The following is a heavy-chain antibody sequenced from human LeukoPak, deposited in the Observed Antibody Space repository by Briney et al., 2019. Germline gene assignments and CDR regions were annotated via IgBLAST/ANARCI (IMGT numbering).Heavy chain of an antibody. CDR3: ARYCNGVDCFSFDY. V-gene: IGHV4-59*02. J-gene: IGHJ4*02. CDR2: VHYSGST. D-gene: IGHD2-15*01. Sequence: SETLSLTCTVSGGSVSGYFWSWIRQPPGKGLEWMGYVHYSGSTNYDSSLKSRVTMSVDTSKNQVSLKLNSVTAADTALYCCARYCNGVDCFSFDYWGQGALVTVSS. CDR1: GGSVSGYF.